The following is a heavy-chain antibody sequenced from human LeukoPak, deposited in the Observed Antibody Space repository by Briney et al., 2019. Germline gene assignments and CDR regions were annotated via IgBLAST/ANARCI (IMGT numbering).Heavy chain of an antibody. J-gene: IGHJ6*02. Sequence: SETLSLTCTASGGSFSTYYWSWLRQPPGKGLEWIGYIYYSGSTNYNPSLESRVTISIDTSKNQFSLKLASVIVADTAVYYCAREGLSSTWYGGSRDYRCHYYGMDVWGQGTTVTVSS. V-gene: IGHV4-59*01. CDR2: IYYSGST. CDR1: GGSFSTYY. CDR3: AREGLSSTWYGGSRDYRCHYYGMDV. D-gene: IGHD6-13*01.